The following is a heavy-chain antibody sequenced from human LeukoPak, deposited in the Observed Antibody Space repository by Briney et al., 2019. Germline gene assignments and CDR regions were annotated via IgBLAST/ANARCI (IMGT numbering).Heavy chain of an antibody. J-gene: IGHJ6*03. CDR1: GFTFSNYA. V-gene: IGHV3-23*01. CDR2: ISGSGGST. CDR3: AKMALTMIVVPYYMDV. D-gene: IGHD3-22*01. Sequence: PGGSLRLSCAASGFTFSNYAMSWVRQAPGKGLEWVSAISGSGGSTYYADSVKGRFTISRDNTNNILYLQMNSLRAEDTAVYYLAKMALTMIVVPYYMDVWGKRTTVTVSS.